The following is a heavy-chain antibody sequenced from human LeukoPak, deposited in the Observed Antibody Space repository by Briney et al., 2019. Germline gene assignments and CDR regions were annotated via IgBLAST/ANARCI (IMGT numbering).Heavy chain of an antibody. J-gene: IGHJ4*02. CDR2: ISGSGGST. CDR1: GFTFSSYA. V-gene: IGHV3-23*01. D-gene: IGHD2-2*01. CDR3: AKVASPGWMGYYFDY. Sequence: PGGSLRLSCAASGFTFSSYAMSWVRQAPGKGLEWVAAISGSGGSTYYADSVKGRFTISRDNSKNTLYLQMNSLRAEDTAVYYCAKVASPGWMGYYFDYWGQGTLVTVSS.